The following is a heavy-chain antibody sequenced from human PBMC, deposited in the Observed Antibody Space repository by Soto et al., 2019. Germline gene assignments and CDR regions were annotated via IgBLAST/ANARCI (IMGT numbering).Heavy chain of an antibody. CDR2: ISSSGSTI. CDR3: AREDRITIFEVVVEDY. V-gene: IGHV3-11*01. J-gene: IGHJ4*02. Sequence: PGGSLRLSCAASGFTFSDYYMSWIRQDPGKGLEWVSYISSSGSTIYYADYVKGRFTISRDNAKNSLYLQMNSLRAEDTAVYYCAREDRITIFEVVVEDYWRKRSLDTVTS. D-gene: IGHD3-3*01. CDR1: GFTFSDYY.